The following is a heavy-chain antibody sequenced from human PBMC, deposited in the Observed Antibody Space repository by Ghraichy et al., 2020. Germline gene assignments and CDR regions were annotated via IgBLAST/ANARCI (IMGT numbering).Heavy chain of an antibody. V-gene: IGHV3-30*02. D-gene: IGHD6-19*01. CDR1: GFTFSSYG. CDR2: IRYDGSNK. J-gene: IGHJ5*02. CDR3: AKDAVAGTIQSSDPLHWFDP. Sequence: GGSLRLSCAASGFTFSSYGMHWVRQAPGKGLEWVAFIRYDGSNKYYADSVKGRFTISRDNSKNTLYLQMNSLRAEDTAVYYCAKDAVAGTIQSSDPLHWFDPWGQGTLVTVSS.